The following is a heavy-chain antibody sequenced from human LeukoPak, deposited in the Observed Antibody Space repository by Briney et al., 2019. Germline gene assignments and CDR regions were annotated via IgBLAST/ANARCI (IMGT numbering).Heavy chain of an antibody. J-gene: IGHJ6*02. CDR2: IYYSGST. CDR1: GGSMSRYY. V-gene: IGHV4-59*01. CDR3: ARHLDGPYYYYYYGMDV. D-gene: IGHD5-24*01. Sequence: SETLSLTCTVSGGSMSRYYWSWLRQPPGKGLEWIGYIYYSGSTKYNPSLKSRVTISVDTSKNQFSLKLSSVTAADTAVYYCARHLDGPYYYYYYGMDVWGQGTTVTVSS.